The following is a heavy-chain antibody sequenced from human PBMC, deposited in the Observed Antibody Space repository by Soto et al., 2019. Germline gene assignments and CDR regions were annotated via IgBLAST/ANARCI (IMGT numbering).Heavy chain of an antibody. Sequence: LRLSCAASGFTFSNAWMNWVRQAPGKGLEWVSYISSSGSTIYYADSVKGRFTISRDNAKNSLYLQMNSLRAEDTAVYYCARCGDSGYDYYYYYMDVWGKGTTVTVSS. CDR1: GFTFSNAW. V-gene: IGHV3-11*01. CDR2: ISSSGSTI. CDR3: ARCGDSGYDYYYYYMDV. J-gene: IGHJ6*03. D-gene: IGHD5-12*01.